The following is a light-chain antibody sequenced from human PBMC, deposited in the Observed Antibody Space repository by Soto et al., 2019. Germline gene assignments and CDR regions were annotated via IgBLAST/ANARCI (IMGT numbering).Light chain of an antibody. J-gene: IGLJ1*01. CDR2: EVS. CDR1: SSDVGAYDF. V-gene: IGLV2-14*03. CDR3: SSHTTSNTRV. Sequence: ALTQPASVSGSPGQSIAISCTGTSSDVGAYDFVSWYQQHPDKAPKLLIYEVSNRPSGVSDRFSGSKSVNTATLTISGLQAEDEADYYCSSHTTSNTRVFGTGTKVTVL.